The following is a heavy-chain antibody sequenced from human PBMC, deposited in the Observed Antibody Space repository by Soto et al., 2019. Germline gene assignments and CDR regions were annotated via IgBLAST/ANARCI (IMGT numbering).Heavy chain of an antibody. CDR1: GFTFSSYG. D-gene: IGHD6-13*01. CDR3: ARDPAAEGGP. CDR2: IWYDGSNK. Sequence: QVQLVESGGGVVQPGRSLRLSCAASGFTFSSYGMHWVRQAPGKGLEWVAVIWYDGSNKYYADSVKGRLTLSRDNSKNTLSLQMNRLRAEDTAVYYWARDPAAEGGPWGQGTLVTVSS. V-gene: IGHV3-33*01. J-gene: IGHJ5*02.